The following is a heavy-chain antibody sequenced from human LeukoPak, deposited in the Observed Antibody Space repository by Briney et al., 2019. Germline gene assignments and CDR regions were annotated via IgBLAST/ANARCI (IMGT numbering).Heavy chain of an antibody. Sequence: ESLRISCKGSEYSFTSYWINWVRQMPGKGLEWMGRIDSSDSYTNSSPSFQGHVTISADKSITTAYLQWSSLKASDTAMYYCARSSGYSSSWYPWGQGTLVTVSS. CDR3: ARSSGYSSSWYP. D-gene: IGHD6-13*01. CDR1: EYSFTSYW. V-gene: IGHV5-10-1*01. J-gene: IGHJ5*02. CDR2: IDSSDSYT.